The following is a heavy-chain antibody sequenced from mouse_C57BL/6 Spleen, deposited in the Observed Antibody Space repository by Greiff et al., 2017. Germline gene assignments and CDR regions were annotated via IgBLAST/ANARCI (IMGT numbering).Heavy chain of an antibody. CDR2: IHPNSGST. Sequence: VQLQQPGAELVKPGASVKLSCKASGYTFTSYWMHWVKQRPGQGLEWIGMIHPNSGSTNYNEKFKSKATLTVDKSSSTAYMQLSILTSEDSAVYYFAKGYPPFAYWGQGTLVTVSA. D-gene: IGHD2-14*01. CDR3: AKGYPPFAY. J-gene: IGHJ3*01. CDR1: GYTFTSYW. V-gene: IGHV1-64*01.